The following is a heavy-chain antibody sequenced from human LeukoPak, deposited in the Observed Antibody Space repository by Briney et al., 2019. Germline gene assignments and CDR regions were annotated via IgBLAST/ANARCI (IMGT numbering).Heavy chain of an antibody. V-gene: IGHV3-23*01. CDR2: ISGSGDST. J-gene: IGHJ4*02. CDR1: GFTFSSYA. CDR3: AKENPQNDY. Sequence: GGSLRLSCAVSGFTFSSYALSWVRQAPGRGLEWVSAISGSGDSTYYADSVKGRFTISRDNSKNTLYLQMNSLRAEDTALYYCAKENPQNDYGGQGTLVTVSS.